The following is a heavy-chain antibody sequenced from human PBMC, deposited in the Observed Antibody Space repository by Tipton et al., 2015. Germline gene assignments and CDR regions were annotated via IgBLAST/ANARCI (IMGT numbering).Heavy chain of an antibody. CDR2: ICSSGNA. J-gene: IGHJ4*02. D-gene: IGHD4-23*01. CDR3: ARARGRHGGLFDS. V-gene: IGHV4-28*01. Sequence: TLSLTCNVSGYSLSTGHCWGWVRLSPGKGLEWVANICSSGNAYYNPSLKSRVTMSADASKTHFSLEMRSVTATDTAVYYCARARGRHGGLFDSWGQGTLVTVSS. CDR1: GYSLSTGHC.